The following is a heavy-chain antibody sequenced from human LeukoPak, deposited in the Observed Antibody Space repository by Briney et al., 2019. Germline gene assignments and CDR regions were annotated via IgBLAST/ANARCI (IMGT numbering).Heavy chain of an antibody. CDR1: GFTFNDYW. D-gene: IGHD3-10*02. CDR3: ARDLFTC. J-gene: IGHJ4*02. Sequence: GGSLRLSCAASGFTFNDYWMNWVRQAPGKGLEWVANIKQDGSEKYYVDSVKGRFTISRDNAKNSVYLQMNSLRDEDTAVYYCARDLFTCWGLGTLVTVSS. CDR2: IKQDGSEK. V-gene: IGHV3-7*01.